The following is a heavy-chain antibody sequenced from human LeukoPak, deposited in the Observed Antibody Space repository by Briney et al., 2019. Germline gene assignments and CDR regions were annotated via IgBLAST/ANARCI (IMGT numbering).Heavy chain of an antibody. J-gene: IGHJ6*03. CDR1: GYSITSGYC. D-gene: IGHD4-11*01. CDR3: ARESTTVSYYYYYMDV. CDR2: IYTSGST. Sequence: PSETLSLTCAVSGYSITSGYCWSWIRQPAGQGLEWIGRIYTSGSTNYSPSLKSRVTISVDTSKNQFSLKLSSVTAADTAVYYCARESTTVSYYYYYMDVWGKGTTVTVSS. V-gene: IGHV4-61*02.